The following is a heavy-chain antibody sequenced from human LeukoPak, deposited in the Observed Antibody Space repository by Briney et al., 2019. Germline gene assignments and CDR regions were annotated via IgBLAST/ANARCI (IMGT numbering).Heavy chain of an antibody. J-gene: IGHJ4*02. D-gene: IGHD5-24*01. Sequence: SETLSLTCTVSGGSISSGDYYWSWIRQPPGKGLEWIGYIYYSGSTCYNPSLKSRVTISVDTSKNQFSLKLSSVTAADTAVYYCARKERWLQHDYWGQGTLVTVSS. CDR1: GGSISSGDYY. CDR2: IYYSGST. V-gene: IGHV4-30-4*01. CDR3: ARKERWLQHDY.